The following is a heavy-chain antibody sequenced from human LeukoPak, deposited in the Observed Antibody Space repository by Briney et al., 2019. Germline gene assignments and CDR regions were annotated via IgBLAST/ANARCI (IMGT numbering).Heavy chain of an antibody. Sequence: GGSLRLSCAASGFTFSSYSMSWVRQALGKGLEWVSGISFSGGSTYYADSVKGRFTISRDNSKNTLFLQMNSLRAEDTALYFCARDVDFYASGSYSDYWGQGTLVTVSS. CDR2: ISFSGGST. CDR1: GFTFSSYS. D-gene: IGHD3-10*01. CDR3: ARDVDFYASGSYSDY. J-gene: IGHJ4*02. V-gene: IGHV3-23*01.